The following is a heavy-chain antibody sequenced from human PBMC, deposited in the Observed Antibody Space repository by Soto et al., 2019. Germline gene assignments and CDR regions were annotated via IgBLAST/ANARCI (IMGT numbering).Heavy chain of an antibody. CDR3: VRDRGPYDAFDI. Sequence: QLQLQESGPGLVTPSGTLSLTCTVSGASVNSYHWSWIRQSPGKGLEWIGCLPPSAPPEYTPSLKSRVTMSADTSKNQLPLKLSSVTAADTARYYCVRDRGPYDAFDIWGQGTMVNVSS. J-gene: IGHJ3*02. CDR1: GASVNSYH. V-gene: IGHV4-59*02. CDR2: LPPSAPP.